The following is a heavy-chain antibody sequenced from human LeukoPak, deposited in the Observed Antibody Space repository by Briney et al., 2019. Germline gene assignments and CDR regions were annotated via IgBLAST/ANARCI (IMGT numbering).Heavy chain of an antibody. CDR3: ARCIAVAGTGQSGPDY. CDR1: GGSFSGYY. V-gene: IGHV4-34*01. J-gene: IGHJ4*02. D-gene: IGHD6-19*01. CDR2: IHPSGST. Sequence: SETLSLTCAVYGGSFSGYYWSWIRQPPGKGLEWIGEIHPSGSTNYSPSLNSRVTISVDTSKNQFSLKLSSVTAADTAVYYCARCIAVAGTGQSGPDYWGQGTLVTVSS.